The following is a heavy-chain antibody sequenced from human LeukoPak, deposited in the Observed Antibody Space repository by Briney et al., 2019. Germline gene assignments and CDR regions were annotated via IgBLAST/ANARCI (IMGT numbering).Heavy chain of an antibody. CDR2: IKQDGSEK. V-gene: IGHV3-7*03. Sequence: GGSLRLSCAASGFTFGDTWMNWVRQVPGQGLEWVANIKQDGSEKFYAASVKGRFTISRDNGKSSLYLQMNSLRAEDTALYYCATSYDMGWLIGYWGQGTLVTVSS. CDR3: ATSYDMGWLIGY. CDR1: GFTFGDTW. J-gene: IGHJ4*02. D-gene: IGHD3/OR15-3a*01.